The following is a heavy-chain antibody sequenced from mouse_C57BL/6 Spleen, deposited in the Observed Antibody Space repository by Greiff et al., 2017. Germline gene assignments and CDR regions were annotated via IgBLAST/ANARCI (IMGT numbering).Heavy chain of an antibody. J-gene: IGHJ1*03. CDR2: IYYSGTI. CDR3: AREEGRVATGYFDV. D-gene: IGHD1-1*01. Sequence: EVQVVESGPGLVKPSQTVFLTCTVTGISITTGNYRWSWIRQFPGNKLEWIGYIYYSGTITYNPSLTSRTTITRDTPKNQFFLEMNSLTAEDTATYYCAREEGRVATGYFDVWGTGTTVTVSS. CDR1: GISITTGNYR. V-gene: IGHV3-5*01.